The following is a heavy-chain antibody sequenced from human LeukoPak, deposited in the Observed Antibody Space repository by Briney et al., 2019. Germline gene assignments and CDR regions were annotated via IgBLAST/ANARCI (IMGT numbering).Heavy chain of an antibody. V-gene: IGHV3-23*01. CDR1: GFTFTNYA. D-gene: IGHD2-15*01. Sequence: GGSLRLSCAASGFTFTNYAMSWVRQAPGKGLEWVSIISGSGGSTYYADSVKGRFTISRDNSKNTLYLQMNSLRAEDTAVYYCAKGTKLAVAANNYFDYWGQGTLLTVSS. J-gene: IGHJ4*02. CDR3: AKGTKLAVAANNYFDY. CDR2: ISGSGGST.